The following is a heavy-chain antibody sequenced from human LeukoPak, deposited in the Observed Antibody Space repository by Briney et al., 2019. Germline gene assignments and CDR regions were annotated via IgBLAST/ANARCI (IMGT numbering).Heavy chain of an antibody. Sequence: PSETLSLTCTVSGGSVTTSSYYWGWIRQPPGKGLGWIGSVYYSGSTYYNPSLKSRVTISVDTSKNQFSLKLSSVTAADTAVYYCARQRGDEYCYETIGYDYVGSQFDPWGQGTLVTVSS. CDR1: GGSVTTSSYY. V-gene: IGHV4-39*01. CDR3: ARQRGDEYCYETIGYDYVGSQFDP. J-gene: IGHJ5*02. CDR2: VYYSGST. D-gene: IGHD3-22*01.